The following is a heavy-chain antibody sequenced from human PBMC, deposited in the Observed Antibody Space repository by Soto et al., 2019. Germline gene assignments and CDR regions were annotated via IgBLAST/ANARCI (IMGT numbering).Heavy chain of an antibody. CDR3: ARVGPMGYDSSGYPPTDY. D-gene: IGHD3-22*01. J-gene: IGHJ4*02. V-gene: IGHV4-30-4*01. Sequence: LTCTVSGGSISSGDYYWSWIRQPPGKGLEWIGYIYYSGSTYYNPSLKSRVTISVDTSRNQFSLKLSSVTAADTAVYYCARVGPMGYDSSGYPPTDYWGQGTLVTVSS. CDR1: GGSISSGDYY. CDR2: IYYSGST.